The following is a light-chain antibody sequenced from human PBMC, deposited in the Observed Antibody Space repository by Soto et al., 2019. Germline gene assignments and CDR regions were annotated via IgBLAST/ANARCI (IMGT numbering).Light chain of an antibody. CDR1: QSVSSSY. Sequence: EIVLTQSPGTLSXXPXXXXTXXXRASQSVSSSYLAWYQQKPGQAPRLLIYGASSRATGIPDRFSGSGSGTDFTLTISRLEPEDFAVYYCQQYGSSPQTFGQGTKVDIK. V-gene: IGKV3-20*01. CDR2: GAS. CDR3: QQYGSSPQT. J-gene: IGKJ1*01.